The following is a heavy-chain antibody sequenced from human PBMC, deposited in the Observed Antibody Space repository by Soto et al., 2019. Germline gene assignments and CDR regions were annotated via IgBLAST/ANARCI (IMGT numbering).Heavy chain of an antibody. V-gene: IGHV3-20*04. CDR3: VRSGFYRSGSYWYFFAY. CDR2: IYWKGGNR. D-gene: IGHD3-10*01. J-gene: IGHJ4*02. CDR1: GFNVDDYG. Sequence: PGGYLRLCSTMSGFNVDDYGMSWVRHVPGKGLEWVSGIYWKGGNRHYADSVKGRFTITRDNAKNSLYLQLDSLRAEDTALYYCVRSGFYRSGSYWYFFAYSGQGTQVTVSS.